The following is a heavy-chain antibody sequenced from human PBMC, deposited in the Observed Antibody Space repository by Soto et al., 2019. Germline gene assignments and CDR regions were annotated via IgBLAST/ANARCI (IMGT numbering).Heavy chain of an antibody. CDR2: IDKGGVKT. CDR1: GVTFSDYA. J-gene: IGHJ4*02. Sequence: GCTRIACAASGVTFSDYAMSGVCQATGKAREWVSSIDKGGVKTRHADSVKGRFTTSRDNSKNTLYLQMNSLSADDAAIYYCTPDSGGGEFDCWGQGTLVTVSS. CDR3: TPDSGGGEFDC. V-gene: IGHV3-23*01. D-gene: IGHD6-19*01.